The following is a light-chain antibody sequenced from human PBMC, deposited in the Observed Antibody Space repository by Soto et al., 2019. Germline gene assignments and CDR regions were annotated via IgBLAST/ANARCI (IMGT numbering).Light chain of an antibody. CDR2: DAS. CDR3: QQRSNS. J-gene: IGKJ5*01. V-gene: IGKV3-11*01. Sequence: EIVLTQSPATLSLSPGERATLSCRASQSLSSYLAWYQQKPGQAPRLLIFDASNRATGIPARFSGSGSETDFTLTISSLEPEDFAVYYCQQRSNSFGQGTRLEIK. CDR1: QSLSSY.